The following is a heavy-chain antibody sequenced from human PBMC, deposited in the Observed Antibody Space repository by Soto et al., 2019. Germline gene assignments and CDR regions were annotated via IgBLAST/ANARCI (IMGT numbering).Heavy chain of an antibody. V-gene: IGHV6-1*01. CDR3: ARLGALDDILTGYYPIDY. Sequence: SQTLSLTCAISGDSVSSNSAAWNWIRQSPSRGLEWLGRTYYRSKWYNDYAVSVKSRITINPDTSKNQFSLKLSSVTAADTAVYYCARLGALDDILTGYYPIDYWGQGTLVTVSS. CDR2: TYYRSKWYN. CDR1: GDSVSSNSAA. D-gene: IGHD3-9*01. J-gene: IGHJ4*02.